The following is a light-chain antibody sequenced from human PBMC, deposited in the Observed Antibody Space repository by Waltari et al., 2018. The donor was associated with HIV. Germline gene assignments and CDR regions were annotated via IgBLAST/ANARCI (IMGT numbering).Light chain of an antibody. CDR1: TSNVGGHQN. V-gene: IGLV1-40*01. CDR3: QSYDCTLVGIYV. Sequence: QSVLTQPPSVSGAPGQTITISCSGATSNVGGHQNVHWYQHLPGTAPKLLIYGDVNRPQGVPDRFSASKSGTSASLAIAGLQPEDEGDYYCQSYDCTLVGIYVFGPGTKVTV. CDR2: GDV. J-gene: IGLJ1*01.